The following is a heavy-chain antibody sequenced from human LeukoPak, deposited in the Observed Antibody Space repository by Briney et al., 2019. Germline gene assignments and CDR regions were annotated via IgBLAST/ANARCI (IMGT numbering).Heavy chain of an antibody. CDR2: ISGSGGST. V-gene: IGHV3-23*01. CDR3: ARGGLVSAFDN. D-gene: IGHD6-19*01. CDR1: GFTFSSYA. J-gene: IGHJ4*02. Sequence: GGSLRLSCAASGFTFSSYALSWVRQAPGKGLECVSAISGSGGSTYSADSLKGRFTISRDNSKNTLYLQINSLRTDDTAVFYCARGGLVSAFDNWGQGTLVTVSS.